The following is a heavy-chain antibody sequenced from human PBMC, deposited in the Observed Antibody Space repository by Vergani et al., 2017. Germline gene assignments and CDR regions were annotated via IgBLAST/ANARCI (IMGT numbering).Heavy chain of an antibody. V-gene: IGHV3-30*18. CDR2: ISYDGSNK. J-gene: IGHJ4*02. CDR1: GFTFSSYG. CDR3: AKDFDVNRPAAPVY. D-gene: IGHD6-6*01. Sequence: QVQLVESGGGVVQPGRSLRLSCAASGFTFSSYGMHWVRQAPGKGLEWVAVISYDGSNKYYADSVKGRFTISRDNSKNTLYLQMNSLRAEDTAVYYCAKDFDVNRPAAPVYWGQGTLVTGSS.